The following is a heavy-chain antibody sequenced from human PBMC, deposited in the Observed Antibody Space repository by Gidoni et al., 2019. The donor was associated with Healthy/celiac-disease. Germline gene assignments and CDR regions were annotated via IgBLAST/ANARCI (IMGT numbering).Heavy chain of an antibody. CDR1: GFTFSSYA. Sequence: EVQLLESGGGLVQPGGSLRLSCSASGFTFSSYAMSWVRQAPGKGLEWVSAISGSGGSTYYADSVKGRFTISRDKYKNTLYLQMNSLRAEDTAVYYCAKDRGYSYGYGPFDYWGQGTLVTVSS. CDR2: ISGSGGST. J-gene: IGHJ4*02. D-gene: IGHD5-18*01. CDR3: AKDRGYSYGYGPFDY. V-gene: IGHV3-23*01.